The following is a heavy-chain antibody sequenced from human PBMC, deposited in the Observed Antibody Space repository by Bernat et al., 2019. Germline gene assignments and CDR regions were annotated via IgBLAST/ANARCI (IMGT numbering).Heavy chain of an antibody. Sequence: QVQLVESGGGVVQPGRSLRLSCAASGFTFSSYAMHWVRQAPGKGLEWVAVISYDGSNKYYADSLKGRFTISRDNSKNTLYLQMNSLGAEDTAVYYCATARAARPFEYWGQGTLVTVSS. J-gene: IGHJ4*02. D-gene: IGHD6-6*01. CDR2: ISYDGSNK. V-gene: IGHV3-30-3*01. CDR3: ATARAARPFEY. CDR1: GFTFSSYA.